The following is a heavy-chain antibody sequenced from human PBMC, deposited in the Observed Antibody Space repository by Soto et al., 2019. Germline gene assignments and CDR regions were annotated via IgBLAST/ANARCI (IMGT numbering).Heavy chain of an antibody. CDR1: GFSVSTNY. D-gene: IGHD1-26*01. CDR3: ARGSGSLYYFDF. Sequence: AGGALRLSCADSGFSVSTNYMTWVRQAAGKGLEWVSVIYSGGSTYYADSVKGRFTISRDNSKNTLHLQMNSLSAEDTAVYYCARGSGSLYYFDFWGRGTLVPVSS. V-gene: IGHV3-53*01. J-gene: IGHJ4*02. CDR2: IYSGGST.